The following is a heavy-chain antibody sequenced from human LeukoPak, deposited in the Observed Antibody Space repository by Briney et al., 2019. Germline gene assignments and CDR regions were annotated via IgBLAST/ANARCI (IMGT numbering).Heavy chain of an antibody. CDR3: ARGAYIVVVPAARDAFDI. CDR1: GFTFSSYW. V-gene: IGHV3-7*01. J-gene: IGHJ3*02. D-gene: IGHD2-2*01. CDR2: IKQDGSEK. Sequence: AGGSLRLSCAASGFTFSSYWMSWVRQAPGKGLEWVANIKQDGSEKYYVDSVKGRFTISRDNAKSSLYLQMNNLRVEDTAVYYCARGAYIVVVPAARDAFDIWGQGTMVTVSS.